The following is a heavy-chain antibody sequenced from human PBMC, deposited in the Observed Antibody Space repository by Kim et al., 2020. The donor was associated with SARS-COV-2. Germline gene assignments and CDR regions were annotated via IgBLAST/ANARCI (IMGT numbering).Heavy chain of an antibody. V-gene: IGHV1-69*13. D-gene: IGHD6-19*01. J-gene: IGHJ6*02. CDR3: ARGQNRVAGVYYYYYGMDV. CDR1: GGTFSSYA. Sequence: SVKVSCKASGGTFSSYAISWVRQAPGQGLEWMGGVIPIFGTANYAQKFQGRVTITADESTSTAYMELSSLRSEDTAVYYCARGQNRVAGVYYYYYGMDVWGQGTTVTVSS. CDR2: VIPIFGTA.